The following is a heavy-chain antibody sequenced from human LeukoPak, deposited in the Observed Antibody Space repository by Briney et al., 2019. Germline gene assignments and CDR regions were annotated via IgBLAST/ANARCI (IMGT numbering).Heavy chain of an antibody. D-gene: IGHD6-19*01. CDR3: ATRYTDSSGWYSAFDY. V-gene: IGHV1-69*13. J-gene: IGHJ4*02. CDR2: IIPIFGTA. CDR1: GGTFSSYA. Sequence: SVKVSCKASGGTFSSYAISWVRQAPGQGLEWMGGIIPIFGTANYAQKFQGRVTITADESTSTAYMELSSLRSEDTAVYYCATRYTDSSGWYSAFDYWGQGSLVTVSS.